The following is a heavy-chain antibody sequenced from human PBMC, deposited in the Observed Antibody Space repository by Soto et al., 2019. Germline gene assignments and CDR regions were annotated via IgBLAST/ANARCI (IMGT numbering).Heavy chain of an antibody. Sequence: DSVKVSCKASGYSFTGLDINWVRQTTGQGLEWMGWMEPSSGRTGYAQKFQGRVTMTRDTSINTAYMELSSLTSDDTAFYYCARGVTEGVDYCGQGTLVTVSS. CDR2: MEPSSGRT. CDR3: ARGVTEGVDY. D-gene: IGHD1-26*01. V-gene: IGHV1-8*01. CDR1: GYSFTGLD. J-gene: IGHJ4*02.